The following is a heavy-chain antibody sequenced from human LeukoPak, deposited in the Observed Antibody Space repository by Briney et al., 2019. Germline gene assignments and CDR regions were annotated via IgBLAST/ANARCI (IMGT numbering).Heavy chain of an antibody. CDR3: ARSLGDISGFDP. V-gene: IGHV3-74*01. Sequence: GGSLRLSCAASGFTFSSYWMNWVRQAPGKGLVWVSRINSDGSSTSYADSVKGRFTISRDNAKNTLYLQMNSLRAEDTAAYYCARSLGDISGFDPWGQGTLVTVSS. CDR2: INSDGSST. D-gene: IGHD2-15*01. J-gene: IGHJ5*02. CDR1: GFTFSSYW.